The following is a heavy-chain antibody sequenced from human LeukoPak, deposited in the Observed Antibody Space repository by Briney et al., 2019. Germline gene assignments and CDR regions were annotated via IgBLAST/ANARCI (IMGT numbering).Heavy chain of an antibody. CDR2: VSSRSSYK. J-gene: IGHJ4*02. CDR3: ARDWLYGSSSCNPFDY. V-gene: IGHV3-21*06. Sequence: GGSLRLSCAASGFTFSTSTMNWVRQAPGKGLEWVSSVSSRSSYKCDADSVKGRFTISRDNAKNSLYLQMNSLRAEDTAVYYCARDWLYGSSSCNPFDYWGQGTLVTVSS. CDR1: GFTFSTST. D-gene: IGHD2-15*01.